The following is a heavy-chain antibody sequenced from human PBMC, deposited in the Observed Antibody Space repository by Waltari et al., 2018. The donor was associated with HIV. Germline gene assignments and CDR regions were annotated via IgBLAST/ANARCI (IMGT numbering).Heavy chain of an antibody. Sequence: VQLVESGGGLVQPGRSLRLSCAASGFTFNAYAMHWVRQAPGKGLEWVAVILFDGSNKYYAESVKGRFTISRDNSKNTLYLQMNSLRAEDTAVYYCARGERFLEWLPKGYCGQGTLVTVSS. CDR2: ILFDGSNK. J-gene: IGHJ4*02. V-gene: IGHV3-30*01. CDR3: ARGERFLEWLPKGY. D-gene: IGHD3-3*01. CDR1: GFTFNAYA.